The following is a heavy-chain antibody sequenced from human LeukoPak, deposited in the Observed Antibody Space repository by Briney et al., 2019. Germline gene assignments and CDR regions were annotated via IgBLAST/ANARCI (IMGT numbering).Heavy chain of an antibody. J-gene: IGHJ4*01. CDR1: GFTFSNYA. Sequence: GRSLRLSCAASGFTFSNYAMHWVRQAPGKGLEWEAVISFDGGNKYYADSLKGRFTISRDKSKNTVYLQMNSLRPEDTAIYYCAREDSWSHYFDYWGHGTLVTVSS. D-gene: IGHD6-13*01. V-gene: IGHV3-30-3*01. CDR2: ISFDGGNK. CDR3: AREDSWSHYFDY.